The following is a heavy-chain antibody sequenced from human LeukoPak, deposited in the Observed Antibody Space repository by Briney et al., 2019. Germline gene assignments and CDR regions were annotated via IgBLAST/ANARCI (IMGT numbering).Heavy chain of an antibody. CDR2: INPSGGST. V-gene: IGHV1-46*01. CDR1: GYTFTSYY. CDR3: ARGGRGLWDYGSGIRRRFDY. D-gene: IGHD3-10*01. Sequence: ASVKVSCKASGYTFTSYYMHWVRQAPGQGLEWMRIINPSGGSTSYAQKFQGRVTMTRDTSTSTVYMELSSLRSEDMAVYYCARGGRGLWDYGSGIRRRFDYWGQGTLVTVSS. J-gene: IGHJ4*02.